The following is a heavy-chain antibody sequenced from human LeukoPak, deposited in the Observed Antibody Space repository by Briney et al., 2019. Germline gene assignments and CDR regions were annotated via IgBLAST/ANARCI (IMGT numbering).Heavy chain of an antibody. Sequence: GGSLRLSCAASGFAFRNYDMIWVRQAPGRGLEWVSGITTDGSGAYYADSVKGRFTVSRDNSKNTVFLQMDSLRGEDAAIYYCAKGVHGAGSLLEYFQHWGQGTLVTVSS. CDR1: GFAFRNYD. V-gene: IGHV3-23*01. D-gene: IGHD3-10*01. CDR2: ITTDGSGA. CDR3: AKGVHGAGSLLEYFQH. J-gene: IGHJ1*01.